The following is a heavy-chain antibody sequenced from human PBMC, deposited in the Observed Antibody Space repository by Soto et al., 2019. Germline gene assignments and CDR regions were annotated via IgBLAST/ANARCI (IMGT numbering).Heavy chain of an antibody. CDR1: GGSISSYY. Sequence: SETLSLTCTVSGGSISSYYWSWIRQPAGKGLEWIGRIYTSGSTNYNPSLKSRVTMSVDTSKNQFSLKLSSVTAADTAVYYCARDRFSSWQKYYFDYWGQGTRVTVSS. J-gene: IGHJ4*02. V-gene: IGHV4-4*07. D-gene: IGHD6-13*01. CDR3: ARDRFSSWQKYYFDY. CDR2: IYTSGST.